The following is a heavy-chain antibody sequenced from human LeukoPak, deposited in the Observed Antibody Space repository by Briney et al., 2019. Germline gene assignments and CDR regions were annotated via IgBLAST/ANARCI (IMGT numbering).Heavy chain of an antibody. CDR1: GFTFDDYA. CDR2: ISWNSGSI. D-gene: IGHD6-19*01. V-gene: IGHV3-9*01. Sequence: GGSLRLSCAASGFTFDDYAMHWVRQAPGKGLEWVSGISWNSGSIGYADSVKGRFTISRDNAKNSLYLQMNSLRAEDTALYYCAKARWSSGWYQGVFDYWGQGTLVTVSS. CDR3: AKARWSSGWYQGVFDY. J-gene: IGHJ4*02.